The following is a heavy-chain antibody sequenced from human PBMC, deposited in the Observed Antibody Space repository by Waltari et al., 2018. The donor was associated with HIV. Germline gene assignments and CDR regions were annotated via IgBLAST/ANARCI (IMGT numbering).Heavy chain of an antibody. J-gene: IGHJ6*02. CDR1: GLTFSEYG. Sequence: QVQLVDSGGGVVQPRGSRRLSCAVSGLTFSEYGLHWVRQAPGKGLEWVAVISYEGSDKYYADSVKGRFTISRDNSKNTVYLQMDSLRAEDTAVYFCARDTAEHQSAIHYYGMDVWGQGTTVAVSS. V-gene: IGHV3-30*03. CDR3: ARDTAEHQSAIHYYGMDV. CDR2: ISYEGSDK. D-gene: IGHD2-2*01.